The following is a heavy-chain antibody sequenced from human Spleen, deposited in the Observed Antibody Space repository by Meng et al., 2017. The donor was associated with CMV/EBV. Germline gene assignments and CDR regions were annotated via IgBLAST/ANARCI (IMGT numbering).Heavy chain of an antibody. J-gene: IGHJ4*02. Sequence: GESLKISCAASGLTFSNHWMHWVRQDPGKGLMWVARINSDGSSTNYADSVKGRLTISRDNAKNTLYLQMNGLGVEDTAVYYCARGWQRFIDYWGQGALVTVSS. CDR3: ARGWQRFIDY. D-gene: IGHD5-12*01. CDR2: INSDGSST. CDR1: GLTFSNHW. V-gene: IGHV3-74*01.